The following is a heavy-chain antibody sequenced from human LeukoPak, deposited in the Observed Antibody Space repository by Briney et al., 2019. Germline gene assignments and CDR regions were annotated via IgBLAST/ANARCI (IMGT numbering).Heavy chain of an antibody. CDR1: EFSLSSYS. V-gene: IGHV3-48*01. CDR2: ISSSGRTF. J-gene: IGHJ5*02. D-gene: IGHD2-8*01. Sequence: GGSLRLSCAASEFSLSSYSMDWFRQTPGKGLEWISYISSSGRTFYYADSVEGRFTVSRDNAKNALYLEMNDLRAEDSAVYYCARDINYCTPTLCHRNWFDPWGQGTLVTVSS. CDR3: ARDINYCTPTLCHRNWFDP.